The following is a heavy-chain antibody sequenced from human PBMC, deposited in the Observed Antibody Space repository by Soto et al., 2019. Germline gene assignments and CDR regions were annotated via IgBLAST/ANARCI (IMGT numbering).Heavy chain of an antibody. V-gene: IGHV3-30*18. J-gene: IGHJ4*02. CDR1: GFTFSSYG. D-gene: IGHD5-12*01. CDR3: AKGPKDGYEQNWGTLDY. Sequence: QVQLVESGGGVVQPGRSLRLSCAASGFTFSSYGMHWVRQAPGKGLEWVAVISYDGSNKYYADSVKGRFTISRDNSKNTLYLQMNSRRAEDTAVYYCAKGPKDGYEQNWGTLDYWGQGTLVTVSS. CDR2: ISYDGSNK.